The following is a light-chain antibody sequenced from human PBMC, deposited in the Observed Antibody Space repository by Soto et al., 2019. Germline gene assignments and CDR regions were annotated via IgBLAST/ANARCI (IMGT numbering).Light chain of an antibody. J-gene: IGLJ7*01. CDR2: DDS. CDR3: QAWDTSTDHLV. CDR1: NIGGKS. V-gene: IGLV3-21*02. Sequence: SYELTQAPSVSVAPGQTATITCGGNNIGGKSVHWYQQKPGQAPVLVISDDSDRPSGIPERFSGYNSGNTATLTITRVEAGDEADFYCQAWDTSTDHLVFGGGTQLTVL.